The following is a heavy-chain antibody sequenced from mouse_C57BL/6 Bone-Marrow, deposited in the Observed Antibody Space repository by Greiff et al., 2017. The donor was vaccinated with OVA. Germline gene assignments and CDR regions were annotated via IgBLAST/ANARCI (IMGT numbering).Heavy chain of an antibody. V-gene: IGHV1-19*01. CDR3: ARGYYSILDY. CDR1: GYTFTDYY. D-gene: IGHD2-5*01. J-gene: IGHJ2*01. Sequence: VQLKESGPVLVKPGASVKMSCKASGYTFTDYYMNWVKQSHGKSLEWIGVINPYNGGTSYNQKFKGKATLTVDKSSSTAYMELNSLTSEDSAVYYCARGYYSILDYWGQGTTLTVSS. CDR2: INPYNGGT.